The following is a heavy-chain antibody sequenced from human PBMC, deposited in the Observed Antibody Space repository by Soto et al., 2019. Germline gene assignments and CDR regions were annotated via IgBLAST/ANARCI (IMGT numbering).Heavy chain of an antibody. D-gene: IGHD2-15*01. CDR3: ASLGYCSGGSCYVGSGLDV. V-gene: IGHV3-53*04. CDR1: GFTVSSNY. J-gene: IGHJ6*02. Sequence: GGSLRLSCAASGFTVSSNYMSWVRQAPGKGLEWVSVIYSGGSTYYADSVKGRFTISRHNSKNTLYLQMNSLRAEDTAVYYCASLGYCSGGSCYVGSGLDVWGQGTTVTVSS. CDR2: IYSGGST.